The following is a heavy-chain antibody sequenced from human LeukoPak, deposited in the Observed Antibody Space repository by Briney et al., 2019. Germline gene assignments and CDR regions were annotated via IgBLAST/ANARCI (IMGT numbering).Heavy chain of an antibody. CDR2: IYYSGST. CDR1: GGSISSSSYY. V-gene: IGHV4-39*01. D-gene: IGHD2-15*01. CDR3: ARSIVVVVAAVPLFDY. J-gene: IGHJ4*02. Sequence: SETLSLTCTVSGGSISSSSYYWGWIRQPPGKGLEWIGSIYYSGSTYYNPSLKSRVTISVDTSKNQFSLKLSSVTAADTAVYYCARSIVVVVAAVPLFDYWGQGTLVTVSS.